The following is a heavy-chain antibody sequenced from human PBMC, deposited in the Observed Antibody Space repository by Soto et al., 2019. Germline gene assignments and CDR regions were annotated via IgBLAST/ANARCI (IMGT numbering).Heavy chain of an antibody. J-gene: IGHJ2*01. Sequence: QVQLQESGPGLVKPSETLSLTCTVSGDFISSHYWSWIRQPPGKGLEWIGYVYYDGKTDSSPSLKSRVTISLDTSKNQISLSLTSVTAADTAVYYCARPKGIAPAVWYFDLWGRGTLVTFSS. V-gene: IGHV4-59*08. CDR3: ARPKGIAPAVWYFDL. CDR2: VYYDGKT. CDR1: GDFISSHY. D-gene: IGHD2-15*01.